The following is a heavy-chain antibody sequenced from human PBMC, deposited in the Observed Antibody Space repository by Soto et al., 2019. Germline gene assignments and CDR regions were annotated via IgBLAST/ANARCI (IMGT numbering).Heavy chain of an antibody. D-gene: IGHD5-18*01. J-gene: IGHJ6*03. CDR1: GGSISSSSYY. Sequence: SETLSLTCIVSGGSISSSSYYWGWIRQPPGKGLEWIGSIYYSGSTCFNPSLKSRVTISVDTSKNQFSLKLSSVTAADTAVYYCASDCGYSYGCNYHMDVWGKGTTVTVSS. V-gene: IGHV4-39*01. CDR3: ASDCGYSYGCNYHMDV. CDR2: IYYSGST.